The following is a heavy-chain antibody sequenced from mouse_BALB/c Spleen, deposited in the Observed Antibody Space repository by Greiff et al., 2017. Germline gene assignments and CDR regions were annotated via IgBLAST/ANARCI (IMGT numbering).Heavy chain of an antibody. Sequence: EVQRVESGGGLVKPGGSLKLSCAASGFTFSSYAMSWVRQTPEKRLEWVATISSGGSYTYYPDSVKGRFTISRDNAKNTLYLQMSSLRSEDTAMYYCARGGGKRYFDYWGQGTTLTVSS. CDR2: ISSGGSYT. CDR3: ARGGGKRYFDY. V-gene: IGHV5-9-3*01. D-gene: IGHD2-1*01. J-gene: IGHJ2*01. CDR1: GFTFSSYA.